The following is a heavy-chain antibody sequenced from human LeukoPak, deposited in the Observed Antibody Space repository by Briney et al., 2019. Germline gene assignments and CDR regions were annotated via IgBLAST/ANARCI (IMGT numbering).Heavy chain of an antibody. Sequence: GESLKISCKGSGYSFTSYWIGWVRQMPGKGLEWMGIIYPGDSDTRYSPSFQGRVTISADKSISTAYLQWSSLKASDTAMYYCARSSTENYYYYGMDVWGQGTTVTVSS. CDR3: ARSSTENYYYYGMDV. CDR1: GYSFTSYW. V-gene: IGHV5-51*01. D-gene: IGHD2-2*01. J-gene: IGHJ6*02. CDR2: IYPGDSDT.